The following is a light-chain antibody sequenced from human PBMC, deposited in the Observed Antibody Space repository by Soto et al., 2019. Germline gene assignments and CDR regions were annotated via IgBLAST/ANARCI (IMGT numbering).Light chain of an antibody. CDR1: QSVSSTY. J-gene: IGKJ5*01. V-gene: IGKV3D-20*02. Sequence: EIVLTQSPGTLSLSPGERATLSCRASQSVSSTYLTWYQQKPGQAPRLLIYGASSRATGIPARFSGSGSGTDFTLTISSLEPEDFAVYYCQQRSNWPITFGQGTRRRL. CDR2: GAS. CDR3: QQRSNWPIT.